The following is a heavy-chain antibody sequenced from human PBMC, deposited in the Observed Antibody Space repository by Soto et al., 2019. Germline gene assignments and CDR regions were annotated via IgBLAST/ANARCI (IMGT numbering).Heavy chain of an antibody. CDR3: AREDSIAAAGTGFDY. CDR2: IIPIFGTA. D-gene: IGHD6-13*01. CDR1: GGTFSSYA. J-gene: IGHJ4*02. Sequence: SVKVSCKASGGTFSSYAISWVRQAPGQGLEWMGGIIPIFGTANYAQKFQGRVTITADESTSTAYMELSSLRSEDTAVYYCAREDSIAAAGTGFDYWGQGTLVTVSS. V-gene: IGHV1-69*13.